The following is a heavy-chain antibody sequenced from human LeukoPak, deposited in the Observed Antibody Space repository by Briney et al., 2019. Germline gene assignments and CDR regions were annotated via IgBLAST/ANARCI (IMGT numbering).Heavy chain of an antibody. D-gene: IGHD2-2*01. J-gene: IGHJ4*02. CDR1: GFTFSSYW. V-gene: IGHV3-7*03. CDR2: IKQDGSEK. Sequence: GGSLRLSCAASGFTFSSYWMSWVRQAPGKGLEWVANIKQDGSEKYYVDPVKGRFTISRDNAKNSLYLQVNSLRAEDTAVYYCARDQGGIVVVPAAIDYWGQGTLVTVSS. CDR3: ARDQGGIVVVPAAIDY.